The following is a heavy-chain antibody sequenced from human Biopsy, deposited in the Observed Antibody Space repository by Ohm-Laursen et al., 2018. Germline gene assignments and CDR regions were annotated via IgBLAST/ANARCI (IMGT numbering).Heavy chain of an antibody. Sequence: SLRLSCAASGFIFSDYYMSWIRQAPGKGLEWVSNINSVGTIYYADSVRGRFTISRDNAKNSLYLQMNSLRAEDTAVYYCARNLGVTPGYQDYWGQGTLATVSS. CDR2: INSVGTI. CDR3: ARNLGVTPGYQDY. V-gene: IGHV3-11*04. J-gene: IGHJ4*02. D-gene: IGHD2-2*01. CDR1: GFIFSDYY.